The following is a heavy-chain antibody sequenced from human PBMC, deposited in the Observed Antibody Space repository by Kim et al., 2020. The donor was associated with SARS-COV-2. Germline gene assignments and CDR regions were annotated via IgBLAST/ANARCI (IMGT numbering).Heavy chain of an antibody. CDR2: ISTNGGST. V-gene: IGHV3-23*01. J-gene: IGHJ4*02. Sequence: GGSLRLSCAASGFTFSTYAMSWVRQAPGEGLAWISSISTNGGSTYYADSVKGRFTISRDNSKNTLYLQMNSLRAEDTAVYYRAKETSSGWYWGQGTLVTV. CDR3: AKETSSGWY. CDR1: GFTFSTYA. D-gene: IGHD6-19*01.